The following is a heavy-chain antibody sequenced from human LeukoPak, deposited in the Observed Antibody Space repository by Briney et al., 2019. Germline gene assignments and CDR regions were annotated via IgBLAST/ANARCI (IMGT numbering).Heavy chain of an antibody. J-gene: IGHJ4*02. CDR3: ARDRGGSYSMDY. CDR2: IIPILGIA. D-gene: IGHD1-26*01. V-gene: IGHV1-69*04. Sequence: SVKVSCKASGGTFSSYAISWVRQAPGQGLEWMGRIIPILGIANYAQKFQGRVTITADKSTSTAYMELSSPRSEDTAVYYCARDRGGSYSMDYWGQGTLVTVSS. CDR1: GGTFSSYA.